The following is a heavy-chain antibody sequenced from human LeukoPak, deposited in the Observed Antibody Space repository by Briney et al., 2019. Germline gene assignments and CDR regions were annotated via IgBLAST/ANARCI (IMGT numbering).Heavy chain of an antibody. D-gene: IGHD3-10*01. CDR1: GYNFPNYW. J-gene: IGHJ6*03. CDR3: AGHLSYDNSGYMDV. V-gene: IGHV5-51*01. Sequence: GESLKISCKGSGYNFPNYWIGWVRQVPGKGLEWMGIIYPGDSDTRYSPSFQGQVTISADTSISTAYLQWSSLKASDTAMYYCAGHLSYDNSGYMDVWGKGTTVTVSS. CDR2: IYPGDSDT.